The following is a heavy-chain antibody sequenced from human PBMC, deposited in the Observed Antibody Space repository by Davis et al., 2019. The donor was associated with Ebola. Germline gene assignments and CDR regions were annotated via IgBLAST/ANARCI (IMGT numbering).Heavy chain of an antibody. V-gene: IGHV3-48*02. CDR1: GFTFGVYS. Sequence: PGGSLRLSCAASGFTFGVYSMNWVRQAPGKGLEWVSYISSSSTTIYFADSVKGRFTISRDNAKNSLYLQMNSLRDEDTAVYYCATDRNWDFDYWGQGTLVTVSS. CDR2: ISSSSTTI. CDR3: ATDRNWDFDY. D-gene: IGHD7-27*01. J-gene: IGHJ4*02.